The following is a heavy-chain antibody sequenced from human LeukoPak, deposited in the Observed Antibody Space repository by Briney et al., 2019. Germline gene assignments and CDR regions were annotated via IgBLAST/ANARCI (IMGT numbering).Heavy chain of an antibody. CDR1: GYTFTSYD. V-gene: IGHV1-8*01. Sequence: GASVKVSCKASGYTFTSYDINWVRQATGQGLEWMGWMNPNSGNTGYAQKFQGRVTMTRNTSISTAYMELRSPRSDDTAVYYCARVSHYYDSSGYGYWGQGTLVTVSS. CDR3: ARVSHYYDSSGYGY. CDR2: MNPNSGNT. J-gene: IGHJ4*02. D-gene: IGHD3-22*01.